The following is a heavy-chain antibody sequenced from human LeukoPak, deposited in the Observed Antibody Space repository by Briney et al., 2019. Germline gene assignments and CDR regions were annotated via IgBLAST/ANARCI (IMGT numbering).Heavy chain of an antibody. CDR1: GFTFSSYW. CDR3: ARGGVNTFWSGYYGDAFDI. D-gene: IGHD3-3*01. J-gene: IGHJ3*02. V-gene: IGHV3-7*01. CDR2: IKQGGSEK. Sequence: GGSLRLSCAASGFTFSSYWMSWVRQAPGKGLEWVANIKQGGSEKYCVDSVKGRFTISRDNAKNSLYLQMNSLRAEDTAVYYCARGGVNTFWSGYYGDAFDIWGQGTMVTVSS.